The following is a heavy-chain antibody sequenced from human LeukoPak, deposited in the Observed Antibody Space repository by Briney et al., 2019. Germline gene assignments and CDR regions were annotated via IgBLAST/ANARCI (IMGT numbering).Heavy chain of an antibody. J-gene: IGHJ4*02. Sequence: SETLSLTCAVYGGSFSGYYWSWIRQPPGKGPEWIGEINHSGSTNYNPSLKSRVTISVDTSKNQFSLKLSSVTAADTAVYYCARAPGYSGYDPTDYWGQGTLVTVSS. CDR2: INHSGST. CDR1: GGSFSGYY. CDR3: ARAPGYSGYDPTDY. D-gene: IGHD5-12*01. V-gene: IGHV4-34*01.